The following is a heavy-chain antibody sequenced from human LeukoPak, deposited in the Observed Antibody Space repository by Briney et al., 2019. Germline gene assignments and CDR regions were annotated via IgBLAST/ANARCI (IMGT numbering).Heavy chain of an antibody. CDR1: GGSFSGYY. CDR2: INHSGST. CDR3: ARGARFFIVLMVYATLKGFDP. J-gene: IGHJ5*02. Sequence: KPSETLSLTCAVYGGSFSGYYWSWIRQPPGKGLEWIGEINHSGSTNYNPSLKSRVTISVDTPKNQFSLKLSSVTAADTAVYYCARGARFFIVLMVYATLKGFDPWGQGTLVTVSS. V-gene: IGHV4-34*01. D-gene: IGHD2-8*01.